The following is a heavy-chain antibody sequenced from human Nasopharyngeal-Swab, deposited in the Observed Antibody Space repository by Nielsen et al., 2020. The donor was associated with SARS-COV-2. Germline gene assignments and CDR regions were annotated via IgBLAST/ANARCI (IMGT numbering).Heavy chain of an antibody. D-gene: IGHD2-15*01. CDR3: ARDKVVVRGPRFDL. CDR1: GYTFTGYY. V-gene: IGHV1-2*02. Sequence: ASVKASCKASGYTFTGYYMHWVRQAPGQGLEWMGWINPNSGGTNYAQKFQGRVTMTRDTSISTAYMELSRLRSDDTAVYYCARDKVVVRGPRFDLWGRGTLVTVSS. J-gene: IGHJ2*01. CDR2: INPNSGGT.